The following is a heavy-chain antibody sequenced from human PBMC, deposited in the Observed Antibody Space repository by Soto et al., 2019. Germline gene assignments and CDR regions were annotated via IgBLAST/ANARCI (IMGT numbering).Heavy chain of an antibody. CDR1: GYTLTSYG. CDR3: ARDSVAIVGAGVYNWFDP. Sequence: ASVKVSCKASGYTLTSYGISWVRQAPGQGLEWMGWISAYNGNTNYAQKLQGRVTMTTDTSTGTAYMELRSLRSDDTAVYYCARDSVAIVGAGVYNWFDPWGQGTLVTVSS. V-gene: IGHV1-18*04. J-gene: IGHJ5*02. D-gene: IGHD1-26*01. CDR2: ISAYNGNT.